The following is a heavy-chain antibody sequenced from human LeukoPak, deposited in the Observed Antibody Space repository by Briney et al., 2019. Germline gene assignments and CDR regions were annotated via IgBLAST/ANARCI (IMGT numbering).Heavy chain of an antibody. D-gene: IGHD2-8*01. CDR2: ISSSSSYI. CDR1: GFTFSNYN. V-gene: IGHV3-21*01. J-gene: IGHJ6*03. Sequence: GGSLRLSCAASGFTFSNYNMNWVRQAPGKGLEWVSSISSSSSYIYYADSVKGRFTISRDNAKNSLYPQMNSLRAEDTGVYYCARSEMGYYNYYMDVWGKGTTVTVSS. CDR3: ARSEMGYYNYYMDV.